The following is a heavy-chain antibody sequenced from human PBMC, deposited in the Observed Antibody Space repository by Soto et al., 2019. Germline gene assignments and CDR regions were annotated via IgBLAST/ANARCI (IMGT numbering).Heavy chain of an antibody. D-gene: IGHD3-10*02. CDR3: ATRASCSASYGPWLDS. CDR2: IHPGDSDA. V-gene: IGHV5-51*01. J-gene: IGHJ5*01. CDR1: GYSFTSYW. Sequence: PGEYLKISCKGSGYSFTSYWIGWVRQMPAEGLEWMGIIHPGDSDARFSPSFQGQVTISADKSISTAYPQWSSLKASDSAMYYCATRASCSASYGPWLDSWGQGTLVTVSS.